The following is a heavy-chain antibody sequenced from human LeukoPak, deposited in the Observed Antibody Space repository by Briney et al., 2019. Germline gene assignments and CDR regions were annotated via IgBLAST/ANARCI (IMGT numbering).Heavy chain of an antibody. J-gene: IGHJ3*02. V-gene: IGHV4-34*01. Sequence: SETLSLTCAVYGGSFSGYYWSWIRQPPGKGLEWIGEINHSGSTNYNPSLKSRVTISVDTSKNQFSLKLSSVTAADTAVYYCAAGGVYPDAFDIWGQGTMVTVSS. CDR2: INHSGST. CDR3: AAGGVYPDAFDI. D-gene: IGHD5/OR15-5a*01. CDR1: GGSFSGYY.